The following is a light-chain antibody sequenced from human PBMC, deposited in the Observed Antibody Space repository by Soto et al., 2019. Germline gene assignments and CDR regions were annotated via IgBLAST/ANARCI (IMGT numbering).Light chain of an antibody. V-gene: IGKV3-20*01. CDR1: QSVSSSY. CDR3: QPYGSSAFT. J-gene: IGKJ3*01. Sequence: EIVLTQSPGTLSLSPGERATLSCRASQSVSSSYLAWYQQKPGQAPRLLIYGASSRATGIPDRFSGSGSGTDFTLTISSLEPEDFAVYYCQPYGSSAFTFGPGTKVDIK. CDR2: GAS.